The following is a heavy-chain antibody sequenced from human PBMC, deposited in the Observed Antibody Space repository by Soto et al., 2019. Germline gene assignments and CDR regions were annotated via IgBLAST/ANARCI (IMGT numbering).Heavy chain of an antibody. D-gene: IGHD3-10*01. CDR2: IVVGSGNT. CDR1: GFTFTSSA. J-gene: IGHJ4*02. Sequence: SVKVSCKASGFTFTSSAVQWVRQARGQRLEWIGWIVVGSGNTNYAQKFQERVTITRDMSTSTAYMELSSLRSEDTAVYYCAAELFGDTMVRGNFDYWGQGTLVTVSS. V-gene: IGHV1-58*01. CDR3: AAELFGDTMVRGNFDY.